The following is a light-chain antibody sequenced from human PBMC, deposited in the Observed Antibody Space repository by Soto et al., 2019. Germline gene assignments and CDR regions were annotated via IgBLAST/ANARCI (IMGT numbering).Light chain of an antibody. V-gene: IGLV2-14*01. CDR1: SSDVGGYNF. CDR2: EVS. Sequence: QSVLTQPASVSGSPGQSITISCTGTSSDVGGYNFVSWYQQHPGRAPKLLIYEVSRRPSGVSNRFSGSKSGDTASLTISGLQAEDEADYYCYSYRGYYTRVFGTGTNVTVL. J-gene: IGLJ1*01. CDR3: YSYRGYYTRV.